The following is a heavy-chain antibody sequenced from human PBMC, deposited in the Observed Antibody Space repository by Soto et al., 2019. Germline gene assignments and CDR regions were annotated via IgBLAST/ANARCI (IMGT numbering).Heavy chain of an antibody. D-gene: IGHD2-15*01. Sequence: GSLRLSCAASGCTFSDYYMTWIRQAPGKGLEWVSYISSSGSSIYYADSVRGRFTVSRDNAKNSLFLQMNSLRAEDTAVYYFPTREVAARSFDYWGLGTLVTVSS. V-gene: IGHV3-11*01. CDR1: GCTFSDYY. CDR3: PTREVAARSFDY. CDR2: ISSSGSSI. J-gene: IGHJ4*02.